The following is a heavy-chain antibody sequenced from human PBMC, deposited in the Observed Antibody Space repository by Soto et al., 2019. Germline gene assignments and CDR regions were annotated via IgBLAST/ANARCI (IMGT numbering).Heavy chain of an antibody. CDR1: GYTFTGYF. CDR2: INPNSGAT. CDR3: ARGGGTILAPLP. Sequence: QVQLGQSGAEVKKPGASVKVSCKASGYTFTGYFMHWVRQAPGQGLEWMGWINPNSGATKYAQKFQGRVTLSRDTVIRTAYMELSGLRSDDTAVYYCARGGGTILAPLPWGQGTLVTVSS. D-gene: IGHD3-3*01. V-gene: IGHV1-2*02. J-gene: IGHJ5*02.